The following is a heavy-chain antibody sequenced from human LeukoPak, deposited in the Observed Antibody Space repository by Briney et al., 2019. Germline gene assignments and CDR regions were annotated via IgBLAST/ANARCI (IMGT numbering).Heavy chain of an antibody. CDR2: INSDGSST. CDR3: ARATTYDILTGFSDY. V-gene: IGHV3-74*01. CDR1: GFTFSNYW. D-gene: IGHD3-9*01. Sequence: GGSLRLSCAASGFTFSNYWMHWVRQAPGKGLVWVSRINSDGSSTSYADSVKGRFTISRDNAKKSLYLQMNSLRAEDTAVYYCARATTYDILTGFSDYWGQGTLVTVSS. J-gene: IGHJ4*02.